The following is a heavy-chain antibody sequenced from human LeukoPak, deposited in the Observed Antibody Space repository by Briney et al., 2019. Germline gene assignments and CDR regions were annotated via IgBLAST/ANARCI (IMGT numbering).Heavy chain of an antibody. CDR3: ARTDILTGYYRTFDS. D-gene: IGHD3-9*01. CDR2: IYYSGST. CDR1: GGSISSGGYY. V-gene: IGHV4-31*03. Sequence: SQTLSLTCTVSGGSISSGGYYWSWIRQHPGKGLEWIGYIYYSGSTYYNPSLKSRVTISVDTSKNQFSLKLSSVTAAVTAVYYCARTDILTGYYRTFDSWGQGTLVTVSS. J-gene: IGHJ4*02.